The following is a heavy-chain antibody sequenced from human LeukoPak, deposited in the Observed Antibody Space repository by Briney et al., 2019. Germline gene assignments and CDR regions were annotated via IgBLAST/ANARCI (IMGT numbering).Heavy chain of an antibody. CDR3: ARLLFSSGYYYYYYYYMDV. CDR1: GYTFTSYG. CDR2: ISAYNGNT. V-gene: IGHV1-18*01. Sequence: ASVKVSCKASGYTFTSYGISWVRQAPGQGLEWMGWISAYNGNTNYAQKLQGRVTMTTDTSTSTAYMELRSLRSDDTAVYYCARLLFSSGYYYYYYYYMDVWGKGTTVTISS. D-gene: IGHD3-22*01. J-gene: IGHJ6*03.